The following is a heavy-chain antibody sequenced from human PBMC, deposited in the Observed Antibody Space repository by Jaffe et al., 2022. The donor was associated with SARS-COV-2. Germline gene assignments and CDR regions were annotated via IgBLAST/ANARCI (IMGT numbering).Heavy chain of an antibody. CDR1: GGSISSYY. J-gene: IGHJ5*02. CDR3: ARASRASFDP. V-gene: IGHV4-59*01. Sequence: QVQLQESGPGLVKPSETLSLTCTVSGGSISSYYWSWIRQPPGKGLEWIGYIYYSGSTNYNPSLKSRVTISVDTSKNQFSLKLSSVTAADTAVYYCARASRASFDPWGQGTLVTVSS. CDR2: IYYSGST.